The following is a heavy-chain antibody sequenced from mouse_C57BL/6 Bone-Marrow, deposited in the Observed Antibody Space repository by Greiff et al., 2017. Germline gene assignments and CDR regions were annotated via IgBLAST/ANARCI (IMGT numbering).Heavy chain of an antibody. Sequence: QVQLQQSGAELVRPGASVKLSCKASGYTFTDYYINWVKQRPGQGLEWIARIYPGSGNTYYNEKFKGKATLTAEKSSSTAYMQLSSLTSEDSAVYFCARERVYYYAYFDYWGQGTTLTVSS. CDR2: IYPGSGNT. V-gene: IGHV1-76*01. D-gene: IGHD1-1*01. J-gene: IGHJ2*01. CDR3: ARERVYYYAYFDY. CDR1: GYTFTDYY.